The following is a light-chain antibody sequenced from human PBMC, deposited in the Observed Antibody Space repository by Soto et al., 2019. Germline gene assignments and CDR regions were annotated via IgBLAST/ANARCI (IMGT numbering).Light chain of an antibody. Sequence: EIVLTQSPGTLSLSPGEIATLSCRASQSVSSNLAWYQQKPGQAPRLLIYGASTRATGIPARFSGSGSGTEFTLTISSLQSEDFAVYFCHQYNNWPRTFGQGTRLEIK. CDR1: QSVSSN. CDR2: GAS. CDR3: HQYNNWPRT. V-gene: IGKV3-15*01. J-gene: IGKJ5*01.